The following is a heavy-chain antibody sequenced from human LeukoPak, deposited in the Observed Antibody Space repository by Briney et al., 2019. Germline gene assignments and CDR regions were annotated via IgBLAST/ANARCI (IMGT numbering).Heavy chain of an antibody. V-gene: IGHV1-8*01. J-gene: IGHJ4*02. CDR1: GYTFSSYD. Sequence: ASVKVSCKASGYTFSSYDINWVRQATGQGLEWMGWMNPNSGNTGYAQKFQGRVSMTSNISISTAYMELSSLRSEDTAVYYCTRGLRREQQLLRAFDDWGQGTLVTVSS. D-gene: IGHD6-13*01. CDR3: TRGLRREQQLLRAFDD. CDR2: MNPNSGNT.